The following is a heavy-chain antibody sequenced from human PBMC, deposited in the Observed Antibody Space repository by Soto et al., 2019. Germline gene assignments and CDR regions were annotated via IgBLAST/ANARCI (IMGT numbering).Heavy chain of an antibody. V-gene: IGHV3-23*01. CDR3: AKVPSRSKQLQFYYFDY. CDR1: GFTFSSYA. CDR2: ISGSGGST. Sequence: TGGSLRLSCAASGFTFSSYAMSWVRQAPGKGLEWVSAISGSGGSTYYADSVKGRFTISRDNSKNTLYLQMNSLRAEDTAVYYCAKVPSRSKQLQFYYFDYCGQGSLVTVSS. D-gene: IGHD6-13*01. J-gene: IGHJ4*02.